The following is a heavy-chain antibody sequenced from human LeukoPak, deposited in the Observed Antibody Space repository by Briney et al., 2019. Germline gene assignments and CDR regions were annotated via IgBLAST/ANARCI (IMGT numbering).Heavy chain of an antibody. Sequence: GGSLRLSCAASGFTFSDHYMDWVRQAPGKGLEWVGRARNKANSYATEYAASVKGRFTISRNDSENSLFLQMNSLKTEDTAVYYCTRVRYCSSTTCRGAFDVWGQGTMVTVSS. V-gene: IGHV3-72*01. J-gene: IGHJ3*01. CDR3: TRVRYCSSTTCRGAFDV. CDR1: GFTFSDHY. CDR2: ARNKANSYAT. D-gene: IGHD2-2*01.